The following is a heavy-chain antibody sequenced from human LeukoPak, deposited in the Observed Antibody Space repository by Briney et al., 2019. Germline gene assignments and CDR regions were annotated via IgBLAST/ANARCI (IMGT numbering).Heavy chain of an antibody. CDR2: TSGSGGST. V-gene: IGHV3-23*01. J-gene: IGHJ4*02. CDR1: GFTFSSYA. Sequence: PGGSLRLTCAASGFTFSSYAMTWVRQAPGKGLEWFSGTSGSGGSTYYADSVKGRFTISGDNSKNTLYLQMNSLRAEDTAVYYCAKGRSSSGLRNYFDYWGQGTLVTVSS. CDR3: AKGRSSSGLRNYFDY. D-gene: IGHD3-22*01.